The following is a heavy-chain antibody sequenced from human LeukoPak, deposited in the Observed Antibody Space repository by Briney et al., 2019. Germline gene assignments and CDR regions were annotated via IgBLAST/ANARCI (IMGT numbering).Heavy chain of an antibody. V-gene: IGHV4-4*09. J-gene: IGHJ6*03. Sequence: SETLSLNCTVSGGSISSYYWSWIRQPPGKGLEWIGYIYTSGSTNYNPSLKSRVTISVDTSKNQFSLKLSSVTAADTAVYYCASLVGYYYDSSGYYSNYMDVWGKGTTVTVSS. D-gene: IGHD3-22*01. CDR2: IYTSGST. CDR3: ASLVGYYYDSSGYYSNYMDV. CDR1: GGSISSYY.